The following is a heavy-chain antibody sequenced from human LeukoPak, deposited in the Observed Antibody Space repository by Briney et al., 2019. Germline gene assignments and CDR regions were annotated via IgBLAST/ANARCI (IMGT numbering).Heavy chain of an antibody. CDR2: ISSSGSTI. D-gene: IGHD3-10*01. Sequence: GGSLRLSCAASGFTFSSYEMNWVRQAPGKGLEWVSYISSSGSTIYYADSVKGRFTISRDNAKNSLYLQMNSLRAEDTAVYYCARARYYYGSEIDYWGQGILVTVSS. J-gene: IGHJ4*02. CDR1: GFTFSSYE. CDR3: ARARYYYGSEIDY. V-gene: IGHV3-48*03.